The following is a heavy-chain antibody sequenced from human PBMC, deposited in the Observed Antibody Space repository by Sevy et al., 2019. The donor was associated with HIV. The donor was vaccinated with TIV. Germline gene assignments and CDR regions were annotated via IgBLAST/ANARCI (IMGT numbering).Heavy chain of an antibody. CDR3: ARAPPVLSASYSLNWFDP. CDR1: GGSISYYY. J-gene: IGHJ5*02. CDR2: IYHTGST. D-gene: IGHD2-21*02. Sequence: SEILSLTCSVSGGSISYYYWSWIRQPPGKGLEWIGYIYHTGSTNYNPSLKSRVTISIDTSKNHFSLKLTSVTAADTVIHYCARAPPVLSASYSLNWFDPWGQGTLVSVSS. V-gene: IGHV4-59*01.